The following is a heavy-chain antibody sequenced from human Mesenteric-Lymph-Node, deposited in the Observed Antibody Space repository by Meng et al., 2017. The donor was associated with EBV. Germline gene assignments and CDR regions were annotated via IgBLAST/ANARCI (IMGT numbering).Heavy chain of an antibody. CDR3: ARYGCSGGSCYPYFDY. CDR1: GGSFSGSY. CDR2: INPSGST. Sequence: QLQQQQWGAGLLKASEPLSLTCAVYGGSFSGSYWGWIRQPPGKGLEWIGEINPSGSTNYNSSLKSRVTMSVDTSKNQFSLKLSSVTAADTAVYYCARYGCSGGSCYPYFDYWGQGTLVTVSS. V-gene: IGHV4-34*01. J-gene: IGHJ4*02. D-gene: IGHD2-15*01.